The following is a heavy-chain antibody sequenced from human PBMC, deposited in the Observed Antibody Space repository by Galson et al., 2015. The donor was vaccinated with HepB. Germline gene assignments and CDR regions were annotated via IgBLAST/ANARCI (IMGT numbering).Heavy chain of an antibody. CDR3: ASRDSGSYYYFDY. CDR1: GYTFTSYA. CDR2: IIPIFGTA. D-gene: IGHD1-26*01. J-gene: IGHJ4*02. V-gene: IGHV1-69*13. Sequence: SVKVSCKASGYTFTSYAMNWVRQAPGQGLEWMGGIIPIFGTANYAQKFQGRVTITADESTSTAYMELSSLRSEDTAVYYCASRDSGSYYYFDYWGQGTLVTVSS.